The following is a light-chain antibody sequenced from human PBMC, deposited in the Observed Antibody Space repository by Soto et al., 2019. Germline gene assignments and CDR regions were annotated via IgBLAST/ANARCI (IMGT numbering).Light chain of an antibody. CDR2: LGS. Sequence: DIVMTQSPLSLSVTPGEPASISCRSSQSLLHSNGNNYLAWYLQKPGQSPQLLIYLGSNRASGVPDRFSGSGSGTYFTLKISRVEAEDVGVYYCMQGLQSPGTFGQGTKVEIK. CDR3: MQGLQSPGT. J-gene: IGKJ1*01. CDR1: QSLLHSNGNNY. V-gene: IGKV2-28*01.